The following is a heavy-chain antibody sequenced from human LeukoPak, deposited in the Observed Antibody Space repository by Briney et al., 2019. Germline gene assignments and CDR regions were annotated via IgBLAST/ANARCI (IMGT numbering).Heavy chain of an antibody. Sequence: GGSLRLSCTASGFTLSRFAMHWVRQAPGKGLEWLGHMSDDGSEKHYVDSGRGRFTISRDPSKNTLYLEMTSLRTEDTAVYYCAREADSGYYRTVDYWGRERWSPSP. J-gene: IGHJ4*02. CDR3: AREADSGYYRTVDY. CDR1: GFTLSRFA. CDR2: MSDDGSEK. D-gene: IGHD2-15*01. V-gene: IGHV3-30-3*01.